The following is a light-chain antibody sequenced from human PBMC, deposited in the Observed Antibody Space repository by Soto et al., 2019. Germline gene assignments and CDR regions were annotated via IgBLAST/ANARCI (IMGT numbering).Light chain of an antibody. Sequence: EIVLTQSPGTLSLSPGERATLACRASQSVSRSYLAWYQQKPGQAPRLLIYGASSRATGIPDRFSGSESGTDFTLTISRLEPEDIAVYYCQHYGGSSYTFGQGTKLEIK. CDR3: QHYGGSSYT. CDR1: QSVSRSY. J-gene: IGKJ2*01. CDR2: GAS. V-gene: IGKV3-20*01.